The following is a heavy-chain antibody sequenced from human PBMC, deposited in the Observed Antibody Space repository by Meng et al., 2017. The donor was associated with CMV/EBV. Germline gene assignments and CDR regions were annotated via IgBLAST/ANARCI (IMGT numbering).Heavy chain of an antibody. D-gene: IGHD3-10*01. Sequence: VQLVQPGAEGTKPGASVEVSCKASGYTFTRYGISWVRQAPGQGLEWMGWISAYNGNTNDAQKLQGRVTMTTDTSTSTAYMELRSLRSDDTAVYYCARELDEGVRGVHFDYWGQGTLVTVSS. CDR2: ISAYNGNT. J-gene: IGHJ4*02. V-gene: IGHV1-18*01. CDR3: ARELDEGVRGVHFDY. CDR1: GYTFTRYG.